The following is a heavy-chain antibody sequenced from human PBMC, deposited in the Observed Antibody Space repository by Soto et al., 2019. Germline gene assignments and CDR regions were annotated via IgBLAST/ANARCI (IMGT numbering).Heavy chain of an antibody. D-gene: IGHD4-4*01. V-gene: IGHV4-31*03. CDR1: GGSISSGGYY. CDR3: ARVIELMTTHQTDYYYYYYMDV. Sequence: SETLSLTCTVSGGSISSGGYYWSWIRQHPGKGLEWIGYIYYSGSTYYNPSLKSRVTISVDTSKNQFSLKLSSVTAADTAVYYCARVIELMTTHQTDYYYYYYMDVWGKGTTVTVSS. J-gene: IGHJ6*03. CDR2: IYYSGST.